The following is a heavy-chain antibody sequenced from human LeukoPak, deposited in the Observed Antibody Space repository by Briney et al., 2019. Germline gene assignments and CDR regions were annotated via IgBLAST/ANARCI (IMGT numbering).Heavy chain of an antibody. CDR3: ARSSIAVAGTIDY. Sequence: GASVKVSCKASGYTFTGYYMHWVRQAPGQGLEWMGWINPNSGGTNYAQKFQGRVTMTRDTSISTAYMELSRLRSDDTAVYYCARSSIAVAGTIDYWGQGTLVTVSS. CDR2: INPNSGGT. J-gene: IGHJ4*02. CDR1: GYTFTGYY. V-gene: IGHV1-2*02. D-gene: IGHD6-19*01.